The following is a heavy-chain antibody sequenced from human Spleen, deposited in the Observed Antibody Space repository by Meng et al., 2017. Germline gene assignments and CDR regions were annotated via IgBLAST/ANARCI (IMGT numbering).Heavy chain of an antibody. J-gene: IGHJ3*02. D-gene: IGHD6-19*01. CDR3: AKDVVSVGGGAFDI. V-gene: IGHV3-74*01. Sequence: GESLKISCVASGFTFSSYWMHWVRQDPGKGLVWVSRINTDGSTTSYADSVKGRFTICRDNAKSSLCLHVNSLRAEDTAVYHCAKDVVSVGGGAFDIWGQGTMVTVSS. CDR2: INTDGSTT. CDR1: GFTFSSYW.